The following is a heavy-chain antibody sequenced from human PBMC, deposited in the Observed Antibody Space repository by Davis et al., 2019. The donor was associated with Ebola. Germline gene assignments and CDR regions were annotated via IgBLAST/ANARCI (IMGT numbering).Heavy chain of an antibody. J-gene: IGHJ6*04. Sequence: GESLKISCAASGFAFSSYPMTWVRQAPGKGLEWVSTIGSGRDDTTHYADSVKGRFTISRDNSKNTLSLQMNSLSAEDTALYYCARDPYYSGSGNYYYYAMDAWGKGTTVTVSS. D-gene: IGHD3-10*01. V-gene: IGHV3-23*01. CDR3: ARDPYYSGSGNYYYYAMDA. CDR2: IGSGRDDTT. CDR1: GFAFSSYP.